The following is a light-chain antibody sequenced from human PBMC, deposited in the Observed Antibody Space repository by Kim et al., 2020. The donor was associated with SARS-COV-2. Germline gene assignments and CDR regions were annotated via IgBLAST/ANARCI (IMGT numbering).Light chain of an antibody. J-gene: IGLJ2*01. CDR2: TNN. CDR3: AAWDASLNGMV. CDR1: SSNIGSYS. V-gene: IGLV1-44*01. Sequence: QSVLTQPPSVSGTPGQRVTISCSGSSSNIGSYSVNWYQQFPGTAPKLLIYTNNQRPSGVPDRFSGSKSGTSASLAISGLQSEDETDYYCAAWDASLNGMVFGGVTQLTVL.